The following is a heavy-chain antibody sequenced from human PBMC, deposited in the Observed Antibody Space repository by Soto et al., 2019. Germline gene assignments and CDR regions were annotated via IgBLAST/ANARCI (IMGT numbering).Heavy chain of an antibody. V-gene: IGHV3-33*05. CDR2: ISYDGSD. CDR1: GFPFREFG. CDR3: ARRWNYYLDF. J-gene: IGHJ4*02. Sequence: QMQLVESGGGVVQPGRSLRLSCVASGFPFREFGMHWVRQAPGKGLEWVALISYDGSDYADSVKGRFTISRDDSRDTLFLHMDNLRPDDTGVYYCARRWNYYLDFWGQGTLVGVSS. D-gene: IGHD1-1*01.